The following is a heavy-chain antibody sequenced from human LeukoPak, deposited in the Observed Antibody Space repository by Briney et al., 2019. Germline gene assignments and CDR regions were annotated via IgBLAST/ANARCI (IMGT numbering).Heavy chain of an antibody. V-gene: IGHV3-30*02. D-gene: IGHD3-9*01. Sequence: PGGSLRLSCATSGFSFSSNGMHWVRQAPGKGLEWVAFLRYDGTKQYYADSVKGRFTISRDISKNTLYLQMNSVRTEDTVLYYFAKEMRDQTDWYDLGYWGQGTLVIVSS. CDR1: GFSFSSNG. J-gene: IGHJ4*02. CDR3: AKEMRDQTDWYDLGY. CDR2: LRYDGTKQ.